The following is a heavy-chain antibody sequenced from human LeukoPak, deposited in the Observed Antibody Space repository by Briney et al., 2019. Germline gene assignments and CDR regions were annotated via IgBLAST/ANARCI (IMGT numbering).Heavy chain of an antibody. J-gene: IGHJ4*02. D-gene: IGHD3-3*01. CDR3: ARALGGYYGTYYFDY. Sequence: PSVTLSLTCTVSGGSISSYYWSWIRQPPGKGLEWIGYIYYSGSTNYNPSLKSRVTISVDTSKNQFSLKLSSVTAADTAVYYCARALGGYYGTYYFDYWGQGTLVTVSS. V-gene: IGHV4-59*01. CDR2: IYYSGST. CDR1: GGSISSYY.